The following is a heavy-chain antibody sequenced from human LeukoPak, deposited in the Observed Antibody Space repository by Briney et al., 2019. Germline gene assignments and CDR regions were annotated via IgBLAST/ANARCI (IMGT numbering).Heavy chain of an antibody. CDR2: IYYTGST. J-gene: IGHJ4*02. Sequence: SETLSLTCTVSGDSVTSGGYYWNWIRQHPVKGLEWIGYIYYTGSTDYNPSLKSRINISADTSKNQFSLKLKSGTAADTAIYYCARSGLYYPGSGSFDYWGQGALVTVSS. V-gene: IGHV4-31*03. CDR1: GDSVTSGGYY. CDR3: ARSGLYYPGSGSFDY. D-gene: IGHD3-10*01.